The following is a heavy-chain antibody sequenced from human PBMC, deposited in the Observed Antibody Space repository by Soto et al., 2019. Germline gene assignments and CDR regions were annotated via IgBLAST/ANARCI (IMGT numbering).Heavy chain of an antibody. CDR3: ARGSSHNYDILTGYPPPFDY. CDR2: MNPNSGNT. J-gene: IGHJ4*02. Sequence: ASVKVSCKSSGYTFTSYDINWVRQATGQGLEWMGWMNPNSGNTGYAQKFQGRGTMTRNTSISTAYMELSSLRSEDTAVYYCARGSSHNYDILTGYPPPFDYWGQGTLVTVSS. D-gene: IGHD3-9*01. V-gene: IGHV1-8*01. CDR1: GYTFTSYD.